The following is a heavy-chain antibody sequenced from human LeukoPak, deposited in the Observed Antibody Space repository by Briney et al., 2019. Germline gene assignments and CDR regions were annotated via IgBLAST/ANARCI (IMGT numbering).Heavy chain of an antibody. CDR2: ISWNSDNI. CDR3: AKDRGSSARGYFDY. D-gene: IGHD6-6*01. CDR1: GFTFDDCA. Sequence: GRSLRLSCAASGFTFDDCAMHWVRQAPGKGLEWVSGISWNSDNIGYADSVKGRFTISRDNAKNSLYLQMNSLRAEDMALYYCAKDRGSSARGYFDYWGQGTLVTVSS. J-gene: IGHJ4*02. V-gene: IGHV3-9*03.